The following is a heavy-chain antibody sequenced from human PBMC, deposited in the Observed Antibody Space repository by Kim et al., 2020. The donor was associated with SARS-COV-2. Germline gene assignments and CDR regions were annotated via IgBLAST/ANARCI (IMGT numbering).Heavy chain of an antibody. V-gene: IGHV4-59*01. CDR2: IYYTGST. J-gene: IGHJ6*01. CDR1: GGSISGYY. CDR3: ARGSRVDYNTGSYY. Sequence: SETLSLTCTVSGGSISGYYWGWIRQPPGKGLEYIGYIYYTGSTNYNPSLKSRVTISFDKTKNQFSLHLNSVTAADTAVYYCARGSRVDYNTGSYY. D-gene: IGHD3-10*01.